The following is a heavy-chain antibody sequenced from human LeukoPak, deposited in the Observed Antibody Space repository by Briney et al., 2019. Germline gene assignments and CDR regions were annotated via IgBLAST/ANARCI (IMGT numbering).Heavy chain of an antibody. D-gene: IGHD3-9*01. CDR1: GGTFSSYA. J-gene: IGHJ6*03. Sequence: SVKVSCKASGGTFSSYAISWVRQAPGQGLEWMGGIIPIFGTANYAQKFQGRVTITADESTSTAYMELSSLRSEDTAVYYCARDASTYYDILTGYLTGYYMDVWGKGTTVTISS. CDR3: ARDASTYYDILTGYLTGYYMDV. CDR2: IIPIFGTA. V-gene: IGHV1-69*13.